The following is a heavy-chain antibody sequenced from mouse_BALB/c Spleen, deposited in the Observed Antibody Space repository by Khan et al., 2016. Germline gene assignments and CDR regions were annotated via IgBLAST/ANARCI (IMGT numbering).Heavy chain of an antibody. CDR1: GYTFSSYW. Sequence: QVQLQQPGAELMKPGASVKISCKATGYTFSSYWIEWVKQRPRHGLEWIGEILPGSGSTNYNEKFKGKATFTADTSYNTAYMQLNSLTSEDSAVYYLARASDYWGQGTTLTVSS. CDR2: ILPGSGST. V-gene: IGHV1-9*01. J-gene: IGHJ2*01. CDR3: ARASDY.